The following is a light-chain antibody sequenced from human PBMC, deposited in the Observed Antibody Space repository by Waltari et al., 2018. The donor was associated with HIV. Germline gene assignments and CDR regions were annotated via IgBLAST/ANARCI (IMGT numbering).Light chain of an antibody. CDR2: DVN. J-gene: IGLJ2*01. CDR3: SSYAGGIKNAV. Sequence: QSALTQPPSASGSPGQSVTISCTGTSTDVGAYNYVFWYQQYPGKAPKLIIYDVNERPSGVPDRFSGSKSGNTAFLTVSGLQTEDEADYYCSSYAGGIKNAVFGGGTRLTVL. V-gene: IGLV2-8*01. CDR1: STDVGAYNY.